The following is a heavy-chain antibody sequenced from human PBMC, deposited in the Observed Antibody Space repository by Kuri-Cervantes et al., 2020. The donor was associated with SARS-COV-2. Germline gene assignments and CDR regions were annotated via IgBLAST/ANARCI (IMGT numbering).Heavy chain of an antibody. CDR2: ISGSGGST. CDR3: ARGDSALTGYYFDS. CDR1: GFTFSSYA. D-gene: IGHD3-22*01. V-gene: IGHV3-23*01. Sequence: GGSLRLSCAASGFTFSSYAMSWVRQAPGKGLEWVSAISGSGGSTYYADSVKGRFTISRDNSKNTLYLQMDSLRADDTAVYYCARGDSALTGYYFDSWGQGTLVTVSS. J-gene: IGHJ4*02.